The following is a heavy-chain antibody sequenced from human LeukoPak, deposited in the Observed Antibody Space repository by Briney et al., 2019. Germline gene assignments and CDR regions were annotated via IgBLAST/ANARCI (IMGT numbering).Heavy chain of an antibody. D-gene: IGHD6-6*01. V-gene: IGHV3-48*04. CDR2: ISSSSSNI. CDR1: GFTFRNYG. CDR3: ARGGAARPDY. J-gene: IGHJ4*02. Sequence: GGSHRLSCAASGFTFRNYGMNWVRQAPGKGLEWVSYISSSSSNIAYADSVKGRFTISRDNVKNSLYLQINSLRVEDTSVYYCARGGAARPDYWGQGTLVTVSS.